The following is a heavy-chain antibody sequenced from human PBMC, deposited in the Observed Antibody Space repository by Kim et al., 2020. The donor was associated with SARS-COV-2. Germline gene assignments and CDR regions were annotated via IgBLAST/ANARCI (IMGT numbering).Heavy chain of an antibody. V-gene: IGHV3-30*02. CDR3: AKNGQEWELLLPLDY. J-gene: IGHJ4*02. D-gene: IGHD1-26*01. Sequence: DSVKGRVTISRDNSKNTLYLQMNSLRAEDTAVYYCAKNGQEWELLLPLDYWGQGTLVTVSS.